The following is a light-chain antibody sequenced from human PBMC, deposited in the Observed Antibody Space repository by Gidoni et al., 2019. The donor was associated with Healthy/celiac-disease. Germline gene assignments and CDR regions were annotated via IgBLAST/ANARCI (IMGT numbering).Light chain of an antibody. CDR1: QSLLHSNGYNY. CDR2: LGS. V-gene: IGKV2-28*01. Sequence: DIVMTQYPLSLHVTPGEPASISCRSSQSLLHSNGYNYLDWYLQKPGQSPQLLIYLGSNRDSVVPDRFSGSGSGTDFTLKISRVEAEDVGVYYCMQALQTPRTFGQGTKVEIK. J-gene: IGKJ1*01. CDR3: MQALQTPRT.